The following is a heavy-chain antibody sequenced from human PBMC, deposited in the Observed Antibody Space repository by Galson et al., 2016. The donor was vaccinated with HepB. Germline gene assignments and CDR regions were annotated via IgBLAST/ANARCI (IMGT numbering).Heavy chain of an antibody. CDR1: GFTFRDYW. J-gene: IGHJ3*02. CDR3: ARDVPSDSWGAFDI. D-gene: IGHD3-16*01. CDR2: IKHDGKEK. V-gene: IGHV3-7*03. Sequence: SLRLSCAASGFTFRDYWMNWVRQAPGKGLVWVAIIKHDGKEKHYAASVTGRFTNSRDNGDHPLYLQMHSLRVEDTAVYYGARDVPSDSWGAFDIWGQGTMVTVSS.